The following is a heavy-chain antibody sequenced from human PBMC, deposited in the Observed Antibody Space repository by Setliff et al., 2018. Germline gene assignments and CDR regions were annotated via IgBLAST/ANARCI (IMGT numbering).Heavy chain of an antibody. V-gene: IGHV5-51*01. CDR3: ARLSAPIDY. J-gene: IGHJ4*02. CDR1: GYNFANYW. D-gene: IGHD3-10*01. Sequence: GESLKISCRASGYNFANYWIGWVRQMPGKGLEWMAIIYPDDSDSRHSPSFRGQVTISADKSISTAYLQWSSLKASDTAMYYCARLSAPIDYWGQGTLVTVSS. CDR2: IYPDDSDS.